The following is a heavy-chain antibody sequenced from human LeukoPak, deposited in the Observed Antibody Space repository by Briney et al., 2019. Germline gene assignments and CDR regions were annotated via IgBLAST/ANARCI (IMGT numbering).Heavy chain of an antibody. J-gene: IGHJ4*02. Sequence: GASVKLSCKASGYTFTGYYMHWVRQAPGQGLEWMGWINPNSGGTNYAQKFQGRVTMTRDTSISTAYMELSRLRSDDTAVYYCARDRDGSGWWLPFDYRGQGTLVTVSS. CDR3: ARDRDGSGWWLPFDY. D-gene: IGHD5-12*01. CDR2: INPNSGGT. V-gene: IGHV1-2*02. CDR1: GYTFTGYY.